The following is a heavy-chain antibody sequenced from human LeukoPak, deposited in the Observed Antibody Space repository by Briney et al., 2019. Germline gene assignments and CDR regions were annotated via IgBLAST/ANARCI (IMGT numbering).Heavy chain of an antibody. CDR2: ISNSGGNT. D-gene: IGHD4-17*01. Sequence: AGGSLRLSCAASGFTFSSYAMSWVRQAPGKGLEWVSAISNSGGNTYYADSVRGRFTISRDNSKSTLYLQMNSLRAEDTAVYYCVKDPPDGDHAYWGQGTLVTVSS. CDR1: GFTFSSYA. J-gene: IGHJ4*02. V-gene: IGHV3-23*01. CDR3: VKDPPDGDHAY.